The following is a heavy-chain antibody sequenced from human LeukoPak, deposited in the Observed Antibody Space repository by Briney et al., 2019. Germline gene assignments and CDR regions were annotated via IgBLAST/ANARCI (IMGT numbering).Heavy chain of an antibody. CDR2: INHSGST. J-gene: IGHJ4*02. CDR3: ARGLGPLVRHKPNYFDY. Sequence: PSETLSLTCAVYGGSFSGYYWSWVRQPPGKGLEWIGEINHSGSTNYNPSLKSRVTISVDTSKNQFSLKLSSVTAADTAVYYCARGLGPLVRHKPNYFDYWGQGTLVTVSS. V-gene: IGHV4-34*01. CDR1: GGSFSGYY. D-gene: IGHD3-22*01.